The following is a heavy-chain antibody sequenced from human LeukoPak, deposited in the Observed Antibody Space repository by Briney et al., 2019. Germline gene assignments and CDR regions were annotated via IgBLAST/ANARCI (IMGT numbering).Heavy chain of an antibody. CDR1: GGTFSSYA. V-gene: IGHV1-69*05. D-gene: IGHD5-24*01. Sequence: GASVKVSCKASGGTFSSYAISWVRQAPGQGLEWMGRIIPIFGTANYAQKFQGRVTITTDESTSTAYMELSSLRSEDTAVYYCARPLVEMATTPSYYYYYYMDVWGKGTTVTVSS. J-gene: IGHJ6*03. CDR3: ARPLVEMATTPSYYYYYYMDV. CDR2: IIPIFGTA.